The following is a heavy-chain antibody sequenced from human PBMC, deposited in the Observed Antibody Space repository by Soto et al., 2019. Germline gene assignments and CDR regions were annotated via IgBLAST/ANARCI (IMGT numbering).Heavy chain of an antibody. J-gene: IGHJ6*02. CDR1: GESVSSNTAP. CDR3: AGVTWFRSMDV. V-gene: IGHV6-1*01. CDR2: IYYSSTWSF. D-gene: IGHD3-10*01. Sequence: PSQTLSLTCAISGESVSSNTAPRNWTRQSPSRGLEWLGRIYYSSTWSFDYELSVRSRTTIAPDSSKNQFSPPLASLTPEDTALYYCAGVTWFRSMDVWGQGTPVNVSS.